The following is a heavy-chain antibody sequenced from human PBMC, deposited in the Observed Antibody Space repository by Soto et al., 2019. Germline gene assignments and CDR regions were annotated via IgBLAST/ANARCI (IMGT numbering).Heavy chain of an antibody. CDR1: GYTFTSYA. V-gene: IGHV1-3*01. CDR2: IDAGNGNT. Sequence: ASVKVSCKASGYTFTSYAMHWVRQAPGQRLEWMGWIDAGNGNTKYSQKFQGRVTITRDTSASTAYMELSSLRSEDTAVYYCARYTHDDFRSGRFAYCGQRTLVPVSS. J-gene: IGHJ4*02. D-gene: IGHD6-19*01. CDR3: ARYTHDDFRSGRFAY.